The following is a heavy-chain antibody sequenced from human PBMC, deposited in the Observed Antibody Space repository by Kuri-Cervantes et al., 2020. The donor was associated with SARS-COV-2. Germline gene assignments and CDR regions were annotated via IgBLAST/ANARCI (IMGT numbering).Heavy chain of an antibody. CDR2: ISSSSSYI. CDR1: GFTFSNAW. D-gene: IGHD5-18*01. V-gene: IGHV3-21*01. Sequence: GGSLRLSCAASGFTFSNAWMSWVRQAPGKGLEWVSSISSSSSYIYYADSVKGRFTISRDNAKNSLYLQMNSLRAEDTAVYYCASERGYSYGTFDYWGQGTLVTVSS. J-gene: IGHJ4*02. CDR3: ASERGYSYGTFDY.